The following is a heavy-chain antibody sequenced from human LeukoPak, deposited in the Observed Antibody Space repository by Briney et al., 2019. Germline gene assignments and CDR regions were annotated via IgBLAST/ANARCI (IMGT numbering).Heavy chain of an antibody. J-gene: IGHJ4*02. CDR2: MNPNSGNT. CDR3: ARDRTVGVIDY. D-gene: IGHD3-10*01. V-gene: IGHV1-8*01. CDR1: GYTFTSYD. Sequence: ASVKVSCKASGYTFTSYDINWVRQAIGQGLEWMGWMNPNSGNTGYAQKFQGRVTMTRNTSISTAYMELSSLRSEDTAVYYCARDRTVGVIDYWGQGTLVAVSS.